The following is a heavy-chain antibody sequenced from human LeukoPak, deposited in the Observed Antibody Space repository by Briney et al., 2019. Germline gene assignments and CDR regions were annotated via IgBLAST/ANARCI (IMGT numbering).Heavy chain of an antibody. J-gene: IGHJ4*02. V-gene: IGHV3-30-3*01. CDR1: GFPFSNYA. D-gene: IGHD5-12*01. CDR2: ISYDGTNK. CDR3: ARDRSSYEYYFDY. Sequence: GGSLRLSCAASGFPFSNYAMHWVRQAPGKGLEWGAVISYDGTNKYYADSVKGRFTISRDNSKNTLYLQMSSLRAEDTAVYYCARDRSSYEYYFDYWGQGTLVTVSS.